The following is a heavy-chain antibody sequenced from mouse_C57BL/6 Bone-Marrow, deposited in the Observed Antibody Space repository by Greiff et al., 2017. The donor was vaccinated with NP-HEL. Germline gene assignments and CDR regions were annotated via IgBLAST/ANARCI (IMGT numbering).Heavy chain of an antibody. V-gene: IGHV1-42*01. CDR3: ARGTYPDDY. CDR2: INPSTGGT. D-gene: IGHD3-3*01. CDR1: GYSFTGYY. Sequence: VQLQQSGPELVKPGASVKISCKASGYSFTGYYMNWVKQSPEKSLEWIGEINPSTGGTTYNQKFKAKATLTVDKSSSTAYMQLKSLTSEDSAVYYCARGTYPDDYWGQGTTLTVSS. J-gene: IGHJ2*01.